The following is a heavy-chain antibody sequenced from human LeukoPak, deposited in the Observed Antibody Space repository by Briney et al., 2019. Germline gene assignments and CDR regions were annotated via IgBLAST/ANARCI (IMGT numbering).Heavy chain of an antibody. Sequence: PGGSLRLSCVASGFTFSSYSMNWVRQAPGKGLEWVSYISSSGDTIYYADSVKGRFTISRDNAKNSLYLQMHSLRAEDTAVYYCARDTYYYDSSGYYVYYFDYWGQGTLVTVSS. V-gene: IGHV3-48*04. CDR1: GFTFSSYS. D-gene: IGHD3-22*01. CDR2: ISSSGDTI. J-gene: IGHJ4*02. CDR3: ARDTYYYDSSGYYVYYFDY.